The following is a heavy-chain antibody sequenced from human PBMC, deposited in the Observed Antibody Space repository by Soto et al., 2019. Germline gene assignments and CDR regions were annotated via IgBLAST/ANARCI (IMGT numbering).Heavy chain of an antibody. CDR3: AKGDNLGPKTGYAFDP. CDR2: TYFRSKWYN. J-gene: IGHJ5*02. V-gene: IGHV6-1*01. Sequence: SQTLSLPCAISGDSVSSNTASWNWIRQSPSRGLEWPGRTYFRSKWYNDYAVSVKSRIIINPDTSNNQFSLQLNSVTPEDTAVYFCAKGDNLGPKTGYAFDPWGQGIMVTVSS. D-gene: IGHD5-12*01. CDR1: GDSVSSNTAS.